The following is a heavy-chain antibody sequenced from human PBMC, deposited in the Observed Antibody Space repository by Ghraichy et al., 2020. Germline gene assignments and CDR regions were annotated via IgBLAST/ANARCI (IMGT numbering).Heavy chain of an antibody. V-gene: IGHV4-34*01. CDR1: GGSFSGYY. D-gene: IGHD4-17*01. CDR2: INHSGST. J-gene: IGHJ6*02. Sequence: SETLSLTCAVYGGSFSGYYWSWIRQPPGKGLEWIGEINHSGSTNYNPSLKSRVTISVDTSKNQFSLKLSSVTAADTAVYYCARGDHRDYTVTTSPQYYCYGMDVWGQGTTVTVSS. CDR3: ARGDHRDYTVTTSPQYYCYGMDV.